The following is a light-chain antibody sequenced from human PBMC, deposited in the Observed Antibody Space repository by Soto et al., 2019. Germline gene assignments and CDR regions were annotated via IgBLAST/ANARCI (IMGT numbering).Light chain of an antibody. CDR2: SNN. J-gene: IGLJ3*02. CDR3: AAWDDSLNGWV. V-gene: IGLV1-44*01. CDR1: STNIGSNT. Sequence: QSVLTQPPSASGTPGQRVTISCSGSSTNIGSNTVNWYQQLPGTAPKLLIYSNNQRPSGVPDRFSGSMSGTSASLAISGLQSEDEADYYCAAWDDSLNGWVFGGVTKLTVL.